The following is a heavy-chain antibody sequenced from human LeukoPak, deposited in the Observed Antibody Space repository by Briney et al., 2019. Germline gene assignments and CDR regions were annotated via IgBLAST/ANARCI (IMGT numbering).Heavy chain of an antibody. Sequence: GGSLRLSCAASGFTFSNAWMSWVRQAPGKGLEWVAYVNQDGSAKYYVDSVKGRFTISRDNAKNSVYLQMNSLRAEDTALYYCASDSGTYRTFDFWGQGTLVTVSS. J-gene: IGHJ4*02. CDR3: ASDSGTYRTFDF. CDR1: GFTFSNAW. CDR2: VNQDGSAK. D-gene: IGHD1-26*01. V-gene: IGHV3-7*02.